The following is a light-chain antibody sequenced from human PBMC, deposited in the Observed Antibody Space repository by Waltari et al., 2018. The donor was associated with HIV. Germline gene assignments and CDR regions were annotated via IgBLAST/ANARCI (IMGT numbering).Light chain of an antibody. V-gene: IGLV4-60*03. CDR1: SGHSSYI. J-gene: IGLJ3*02. Sequence: QPVLTQSSSASASLGSSVKLTCTLSSGHSSYIIAWHQQQPGKAPRYLMKLEGSGSYNKGSGVPDRFSGSRSGADRYLTISTLQSEDEADYYCETWDSNSWVFGGGTKLTVL. CDR2: LEGSGSY. CDR3: ETWDSNSWV.